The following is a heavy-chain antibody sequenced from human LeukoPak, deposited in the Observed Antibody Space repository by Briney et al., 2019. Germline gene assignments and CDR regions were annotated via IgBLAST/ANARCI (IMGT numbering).Heavy chain of an antibody. V-gene: IGHV1-8*03. CDR1: GYTFTSYD. Sequence: ASVKVSCKASGYTFTSYDINWVRQATGQGLEWMGWMNPNSGNTGYAQKFQGRVTITRNTSISTAYMELRSLRSDDTAVYYCARDPQGTAMVDYWGQGTLVTVSS. CDR3: ARDPQGTAMVDY. CDR2: MNPNSGNT. J-gene: IGHJ4*02. D-gene: IGHD5-18*01.